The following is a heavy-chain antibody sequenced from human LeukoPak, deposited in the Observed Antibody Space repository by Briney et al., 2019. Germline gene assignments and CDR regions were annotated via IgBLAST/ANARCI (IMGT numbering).Heavy chain of an antibody. J-gene: IGHJ3*02. CDR3: ARDRGLLWFGETPRDAFDI. CDR1: GYTFTSYY. V-gene: IGHV1-46*01. Sequence: ASVKVSCKASGYTFTSYYMHWVRQAPGQGLEWMGIINPSGGSTSYAQKFQGRVTMTRDTSTSTAYMELRSLRSDDTAVYYCARDRGLLWFGETPRDAFDIWGQGTMVTVSS. CDR2: INPSGGST. D-gene: IGHD3-10*01.